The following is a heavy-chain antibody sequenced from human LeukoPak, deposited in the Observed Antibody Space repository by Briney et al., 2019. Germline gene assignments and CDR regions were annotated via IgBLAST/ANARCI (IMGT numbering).Heavy chain of an antibody. CDR3: ATTAATYYYGMDV. V-gene: IGHV1-24*01. J-gene: IGHJ6*02. CDR2: FDPEDGET. D-gene: IGHD2-15*01. CDR1: GYTLTQLS. Sequence: ASVKVSCKVSGYTLTQLSMHWVRQAPGKGLEWMGGFDPEDGETIYALKFQGRVTMTEDTSTDTAYMELSSLRSEDTAVCYCATTAATYYYGMDVWGQGTTVTVSS.